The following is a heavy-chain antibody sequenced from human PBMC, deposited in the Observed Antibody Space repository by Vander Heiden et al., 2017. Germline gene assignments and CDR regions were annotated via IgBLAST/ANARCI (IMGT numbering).Heavy chain of an antibody. D-gene: IGHD3-16*02. CDR2: ISANSGNT. Sequence: QVQLVQSGGEVKKAGASVIVSCKPSGYSFTSNGISWVRQAPGQGLEWMGWISANSGNTNYAQNFQGRVTMTRDTSTSTAYMELRSLGTDDTAVYYCARDVSLRFDSWGQGTLVTVSS. J-gene: IGHJ4*02. V-gene: IGHV1-18*04. CDR3: ARDVSLRFDS. CDR1: GYSFTSNG.